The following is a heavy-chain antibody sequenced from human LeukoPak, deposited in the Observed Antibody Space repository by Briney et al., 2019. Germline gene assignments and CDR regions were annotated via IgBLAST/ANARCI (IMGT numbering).Heavy chain of an antibody. CDR1: GYSFSNYG. D-gene: IGHD5-24*01. V-gene: IGHV1-18*01. CDR2: ISVYNGDT. Sequence: GASVKVSYKASGYSFSNYGLTWVRQAPGQGLEWMGWISVYNGDTHYAQKLQGRVTMTTEASTTTAYMELRSLRSDDTAMYFCARMAPFNWLDVWGQGTLVIVSS. J-gene: IGHJ5*02. CDR3: ARMAPFNWLDV.